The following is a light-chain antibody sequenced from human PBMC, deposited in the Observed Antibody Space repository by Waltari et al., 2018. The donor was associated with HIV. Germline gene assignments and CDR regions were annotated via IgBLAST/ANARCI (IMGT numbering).Light chain of an antibody. J-gene: IGLJ3*02. Sequence: NFMLAQPHSVSGSPGKTVTMSCTRSSGSIASNFVQWYRQRPNSSPTIVIYEDNQRPSGVPDRFAGSIDSSSNSASLTISGRKTEDEADYYCQSYDSSNQWVFGGGTKLTVL. V-gene: IGLV6-57*01. CDR1: SGSIASNF. CDR2: EDN. CDR3: QSYDSSNQWV.